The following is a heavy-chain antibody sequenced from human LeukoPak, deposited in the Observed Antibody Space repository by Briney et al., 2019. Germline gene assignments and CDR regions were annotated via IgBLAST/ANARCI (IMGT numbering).Heavy chain of an antibody. Sequence: PGGSLRLSCAASGFTFSSYWMSWVRQAPGKGLEWVANIKQDGSEKYYVDSVKGRFTISRDNAKNSLFLQMNSLRAEDTAVYYCARGGYFYYYAMDVWGQGTTVTVSS. V-gene: IGHV3-7*01. CDR1: GFTFSSYW. CDR3: ARGGYFYYYAMDV. CDR2: IKQDGSEK. J-gene: IGHJ6*02.